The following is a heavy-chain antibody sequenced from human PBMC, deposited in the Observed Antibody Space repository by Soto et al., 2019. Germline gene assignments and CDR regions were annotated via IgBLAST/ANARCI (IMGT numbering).Heavy chain of an antibody. V-gene: IGHV1-18*01. CDR2: ISAYNGNT. CDR1: GYIFTSYS. Sequence: ASVKVSCKASGYIFTSYSISWVRQAPGQGLEWMGWISAYNGNTNYAQKFQGRVTITRDTSASTAYMELSSLRSEDTAVYYCASESYGGEFDYWGQGTLVTVSS. J-gene: IGHJ4*02. CDR3: ASESYGGEFDY. D-gene: IGHD4-17*01.